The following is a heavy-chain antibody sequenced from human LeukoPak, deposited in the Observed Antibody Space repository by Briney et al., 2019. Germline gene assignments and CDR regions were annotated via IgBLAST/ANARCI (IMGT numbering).Heavy chain of an antibody. V-gene: IGHV3-23*01. Sequence: PGGSLRLSCAASGFTFSSYAMSWVRQAPGKGLEWVSAISGSGGSTYYADSVEGRFTISRDNSKNTLYLQMNSLRAEDTAVYYCAKDLGRYCSSTSCYEQYYYYYYGMDVWGQGTTVTVSS. CDR1: GFTFSSYA. CDR3: AKDLGRYCSSTSCYEQYYYYYYGMDV. J-gene: IGHJ6*02. D-gene: IGHD2-2*01. CDR2: ISGSGGST.